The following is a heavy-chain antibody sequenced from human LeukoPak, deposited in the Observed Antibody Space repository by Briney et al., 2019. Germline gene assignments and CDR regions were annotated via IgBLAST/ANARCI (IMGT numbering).Heavy chain of an antibody. CDR2: ISYDGSNK. CDR1: GFTFSSYA. Sequence: GGSPRLSCAASGFTFSSYAMHWVRHAPDKGLEWVAVISYDGSNKYYADSVKGRFTISRDSSKNTLYLQMNSLRAEDTAVYYCAKDAHISYFGSGSYYPTSYYFDYWGQGTLVTVSS. J-gene: IGHJ4*02. V-gene: IGHV3-30-3*01. CDR3: AKDAHISYFGSGSYYPTSYYFDY. D-gene: IGHD3-10*01.